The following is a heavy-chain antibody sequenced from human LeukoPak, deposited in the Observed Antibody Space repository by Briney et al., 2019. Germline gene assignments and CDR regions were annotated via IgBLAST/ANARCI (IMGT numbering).Heavy chain of an antibody. CDR1: GGTFSSYA. J-gene: IGHJ6*02. D-gene: IGHD2-2*01. CDR2: IIPIFGTA. CDR3: ASTPHCSSTSCYDYYYYYGMDV. Sequence: SVKVSCKASGGTFSSYAISWVRQAPGQGLEWMGGIIPIFGTANYAQKFQGRVTITADESTSTAYMELSSLRSEDTAVYYCASTPHCSSTSCYDYYYYYGMDVWGQGTTVTVSS. V-gene: IGHV1-69*01.